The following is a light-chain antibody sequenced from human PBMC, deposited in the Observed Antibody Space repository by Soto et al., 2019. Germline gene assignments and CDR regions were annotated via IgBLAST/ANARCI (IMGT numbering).Light chain of an antibody. Sequence: EIVLTHSPGTLSLSPGERATLSCRASQSVDSTYLAWYQQKPGQAPRLLIYGASSRATGIPDRFSGSGSGTDFTLTVSRLEPEDFAVYYCQHYGSSMYTFGQGTKLEIK. CDR2: GAS. CDR3: QHYGSSMYT. J-gene: IGKJ2*01. V-gene: IGKV3-20*01. CDR1: QSVDSTY.